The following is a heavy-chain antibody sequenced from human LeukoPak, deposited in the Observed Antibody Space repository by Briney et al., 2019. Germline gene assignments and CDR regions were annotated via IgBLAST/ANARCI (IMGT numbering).Heavy chain of an antibody. Sequence: SETLFLTCIVSGGSISSHYWTWVRQSAGRGLEWIGYTSYGGSTNYNPSLKSRVTISVDTSKNQFSLKLTSVTAADTAVYYCASSGVTGNYYYYMDVWGEGTTVTVSS. V-gene: IGHV4-59*11. J-gene: IGHJ6*03. CDR1: GGSISSHY. CDR2: TSYGGST. CDR3: ASSGVTGNYYYYMDV. D-gene: IGHD2-21*02.